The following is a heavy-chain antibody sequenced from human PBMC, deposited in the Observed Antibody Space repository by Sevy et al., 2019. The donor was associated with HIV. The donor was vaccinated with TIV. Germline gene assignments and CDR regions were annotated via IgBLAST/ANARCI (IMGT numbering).Heavy chain of an antibody. Sequence: SETLSLTCSVSGGSIRNYYWSWIRQPPGKGLEWIGYIYYSGSTNYNPSLKSRVTISVDTSKKQFSLKLSSVTAADTAVYYCARESIAAARDFDYWGQGTLVTVSS. J-gene: IGHJ4*02. V-gene: IGHV4-59*01. D-gene: IGHD6-13*01. CDR1: GGSIRNYY. CDR2: IYYSGST. CDR3: ARESIAAARDFDY.